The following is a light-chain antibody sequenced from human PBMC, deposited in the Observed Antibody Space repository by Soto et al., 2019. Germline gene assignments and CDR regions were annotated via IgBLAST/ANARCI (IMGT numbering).Light chain of an antibody. CDR2: ATS. Sequence: DLQMTQSPSSLSASVGDRVTITCRASQDISNSLAWYQQKPGKVPKVLIYATSILQSGVPARFSGSGSGTDFPLTISSLQPEDVATDYCQSYNSAPLTLGGGTKVEI. CDR1: QDISNS. CDR3: QSYNSAPLT. V-gene: IGKV1-27*01. J-gene: IGKJ4*01.